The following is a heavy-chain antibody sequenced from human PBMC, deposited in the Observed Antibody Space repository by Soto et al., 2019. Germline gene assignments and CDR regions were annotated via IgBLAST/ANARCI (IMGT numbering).Heavy chain of an antibody. CDR2: IHNSGSP. Sequence: SETLSLTCSVSGASIYNGGYFWSWIRQSPGKGLEWIGHIHNSGSPYNNPSLKSRVTISADTSMNQFSLALTSVTAADTAVYYCARERPDGARLDPWGQGTPVT. CDR3: ARERPDGARLDP. D-gene: IGHD6-6*01. CDR1: GASIYNGGYF. J-gene: IGHJ5*02. V-gene: IGHV4-30-4*01.